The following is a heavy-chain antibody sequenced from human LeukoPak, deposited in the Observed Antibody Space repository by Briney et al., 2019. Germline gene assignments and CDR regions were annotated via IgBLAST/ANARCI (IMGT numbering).Heavy chain of an antibody. CDR1: GGSISSSSYY. J-gene: IGHJ5*02. V-gene: IGHV4-39*07. D-gene: IGHD2-21*02. CDR2: IYYSGST. CDR3: ARLPRGAYCGGDCPPARFDP. Sequence: SETLSLTCTVSGGSISSSSYYWGWIRQPPGKGLEWIGSIYYSGSTYYNPSLKSRVTIPVDTSKNQFSLKLSSVTAADTAVYYCARLPRGAYCGGDCPPARFDPWGQGTLVTVSS.